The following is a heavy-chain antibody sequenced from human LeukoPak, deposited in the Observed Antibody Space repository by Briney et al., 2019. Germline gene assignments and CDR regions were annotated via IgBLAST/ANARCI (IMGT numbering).Heavy chain of an antibody. D-gene: IGHD2-2*01. Sequence: GGSLRLSCAASGFTFSRYWMNWVRQAPGKGLEWVANIKEDGSEKNYVDSVKGRFTISRDNAKNSLYLQMNSLRAEDTAVYYCARAPTVLVGYCSSSSCQADYWGQGTLVTVSS. CDR3: ARAPTVLVGYCSSSSCQADY. J-gene: IGHJ4*02. V-gene: IGHV3-7*01. CDR1: GFTFSRYW. CDR2: IKEDGSEK.